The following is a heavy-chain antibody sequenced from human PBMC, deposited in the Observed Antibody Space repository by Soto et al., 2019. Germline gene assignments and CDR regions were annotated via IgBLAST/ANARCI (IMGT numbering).Heavy chain of an antibody. V-gene: IGHV3-15*01. D-gene: IGHD3-22*01. CDR1: GFTFSNAW. J-gene: IGHJ3*02. CDR3: TTDGGYYDILMWVAFDI. Sequence: EAQLVESGGGLVKPGGSLRLSCAASGFTFSNAWMSWVRQAPGKGLEWVGRIKSKTDGGTTDYAAPVKGRFTISRDDSKNTLYLQMNSLKAEDTAVYYCTTDGGYYDILMWVAFDIWGQGTMVTVSS. CDR2: IKSKTDGGTT.